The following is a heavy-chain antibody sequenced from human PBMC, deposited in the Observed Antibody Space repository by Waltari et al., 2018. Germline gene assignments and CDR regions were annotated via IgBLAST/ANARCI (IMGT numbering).Heavy chain of an antibody. CDR3: ARVVGIAVAGTLGFDP. CDR2: INHSGST. Sequence: QVQLQQWGAGLLKPSETLSLTCAVYGGSFSGYYWSWIRQPPGKGLEWIGEINHSGSTNYNPSLKSRVTISVDTSKNQFSLKLSSVTAADTAVYYCARVVGIAVAGTLGFDPWGQGTLVTVSS. D-gene: IGHD6-19*01. V-gene: IGHV4-34*01. J-gene: IGHJ5*02. CDR1: GGSFSGYY.